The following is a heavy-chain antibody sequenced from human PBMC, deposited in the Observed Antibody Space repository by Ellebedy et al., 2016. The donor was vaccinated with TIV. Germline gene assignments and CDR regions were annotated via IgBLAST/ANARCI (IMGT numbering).Heavy chain of an antibody. CDR3: ARPGRTASGNDY. D-gene: IGHD6-13*01. J-gene: IGHJ4*02. CDR1: GYTFTDYW. CDR2: IRRTDSDT. Sequence: GESLKISCKGSGYTFTDYWIGWVRQMPGKGLEWMGNIRRTDSDTRDRPSFQGHVTISVDKSISTVYLQWNSLKASDTAIYYCARPGRTASGNDYWGQGTLVTVSS. V-gene: IGHV5-51*01.